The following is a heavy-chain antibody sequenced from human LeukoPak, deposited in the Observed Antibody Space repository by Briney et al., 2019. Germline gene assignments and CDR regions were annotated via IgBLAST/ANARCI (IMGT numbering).Heavy chain of an antibody. CDR2: INTGGGA. CDR1: GFTFNNYA. J-gene: IGHJ4*02. CDR3: ARDLHEYYFDY. V-gene: IGHV3-23*01. Sequence: GGSLRLSCAASGFTFNNYAMTWVRQAPGKGLEWVSTINTGGGAYYAASVKGRFTLSRENSRNTLYLQMNSLRAEDTAVYYCARDLHEYYFDYWGQGTLVTVSS.